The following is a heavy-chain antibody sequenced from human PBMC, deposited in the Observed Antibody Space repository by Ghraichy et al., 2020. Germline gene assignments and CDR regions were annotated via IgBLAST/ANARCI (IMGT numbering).Heavy chain of an antibody. D-gene: IGHD2-2*01. CDR2: INSDGSSI. V-gene: IGHV3-74*01. CDR3: VRTLSCVTSSCNSPFDC. J-gene: IGHJ4*02. CDR1: GFTFSSYW. Sequence: GGSLRLSCAASGFTFSSYWMHWVRQAPGKGLVWVSRINSDGSSISYADSVRGRFTISRDNAKNTLSLQMNSLRVEDTAVYYCVRTLSCVTSSCNSPFDCWGQGALVTVSS.